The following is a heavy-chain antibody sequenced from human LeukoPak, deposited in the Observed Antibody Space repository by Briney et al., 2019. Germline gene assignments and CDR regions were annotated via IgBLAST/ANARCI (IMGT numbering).Heavy chain of an antibody. CDR2: TFYRSKWYN. CDR3: VRSYDWVFDY. D-gene: IGHD1-1*01. V-gene: IGHV6-1*01. J-gene: IGHJ4*02. Sequence: SQTLSLTCAISGDSVSRHDITWDWVRQSPSRGLEWLGRTFYRSKWYNDYAVSVKSRITVSPDTSKNQISLHLNSVTPEDTAVYYCVRSYDWVFDYWGQGTRVTVSS. CDR1: GDSVSRHDIT.